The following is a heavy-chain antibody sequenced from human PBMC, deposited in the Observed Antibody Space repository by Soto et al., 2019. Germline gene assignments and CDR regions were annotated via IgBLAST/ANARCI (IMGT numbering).Heavy chain of an antibody. D-gene: IGHD2-15*01. Sequence: SGPTLVKPTQTLTLTCTFSGFSLSTSGVGVGWIRQPPGKALEWLALIYWNDDKRYSPSLKSRLTITKDTSKNQVVLTMTNMDPVDTATYYCAHSYCSGGSCYSFDYYFDYWGQGTLVTVSA. J-gene: IGHJ4*02. CDR2: IYWNDDK. CDR3: AHSYCSGGSCYSFDYYFDY. CDR1: GFSLSTSGVG. V-gene: IGHV2-5*01.